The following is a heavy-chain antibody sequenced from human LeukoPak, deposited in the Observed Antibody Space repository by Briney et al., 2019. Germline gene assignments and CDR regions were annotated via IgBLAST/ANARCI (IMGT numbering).Heavy chain of an antibody. D-gene: IGHD3-22*01. CDR2: ISYDGGNK. V-gene: IGHV3-30*18. CDR1: GFTFSSYG. CDR3: AKDRAMIGEGFFDY. J-gene: IGHJ4*02. Sequence: PGRSLRLSCAASGFTFSSYGMHWVRQAPGKGLEWVAVISYDGGNKYYADSVKGRFTISRDNSKNTLYLQMNSLRAEDTAVYYCAKDRAMIGEGFFDYWGQGTLVTVSS.